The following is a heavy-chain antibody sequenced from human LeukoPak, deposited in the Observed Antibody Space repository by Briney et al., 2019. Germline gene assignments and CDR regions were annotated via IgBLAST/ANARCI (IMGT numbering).Heavy chain of an antibody. J-gene: IGHJ5*02. CDR3: ARHSGRYYDLWSGYYTGPENWFDP. V-gene: IGHV4-39*01. Sequence: SETLSLTCTVFGGSISSSSYYWGWIRQPPGKGLEWIGSIYYSRSTYYNPSLKSRVTISVDTSKNQFSLELSSVTAADTAVYYCARHSGRYYDLWSGYYTGPENWFDPWGQGTLVTVSS. CDR1: GGSISSSSYY. CDR2: IYYSRST. D-gene: IGHD3-3*01.